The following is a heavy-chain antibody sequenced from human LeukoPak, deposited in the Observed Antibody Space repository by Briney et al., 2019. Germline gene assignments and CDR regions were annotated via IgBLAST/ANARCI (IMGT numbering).Heavy chain of an antibody. V-gene: IGHV3-30*02. CDR2: IRYDGRNK. CDR1: GFTFNNYG. Sequence: PGGSLRLSCAASGFTFNNYGMHWVRQAPGKGLEWVAFIRYDGRNKYYADSVKGRFTISRDNSKNTLYLQMNSLRAEDTAVYYCARDLIHPQYGDYSYYYYYYMDVWGKGTTVTISS. J-gene: IGHJ6*03. CDR3: ARDLIHPQYGDYSYYYYYYMDV. D-gene: IGHD4-17*01.